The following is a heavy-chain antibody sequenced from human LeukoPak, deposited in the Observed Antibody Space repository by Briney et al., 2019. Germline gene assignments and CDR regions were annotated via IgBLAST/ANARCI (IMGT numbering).Heavy chain of an antibody. V-gene: IGHV3-7*01. J-gene: IGHJ4*02. CDR2: IKQDENEQ. CDR3: AEERYSGSYYIHD. D-gene: IGHD1-26*01. Sequence: GGSLRLSCAASGITVSRYWMSWVRQTPGGGLEWVANIKQDENEQDYVDSVRGRFTISRDNSKNTLYPQMNSLRAEDTAVYYCAEERYSGSYYIHDWGQGTLVTVSS. CDR1: GITVSRYW.